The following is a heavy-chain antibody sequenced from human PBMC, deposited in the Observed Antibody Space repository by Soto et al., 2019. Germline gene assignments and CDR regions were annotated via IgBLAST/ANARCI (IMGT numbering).Heavy chain of an antibody. CDR1: GGSFSGYY. CDR2: INHSGST. J-gene: IGHJ5*02. V-gene: IGHV4-34*01. Sequence: QVQLQQWGAGLLKPSETLSLTCAVYGGSFSGYYWSWIRQPPGKGLEWIGEINHSGSTNYNPSLKSRVTISVDTSQNQFSLKLSSVTAADTAVYYCARGLTGGYCSGGSCSNWFDPWGQGTLVTVSS. D-gene: IGHD2-15*01. CDR3: ARGLTGGYCSGGSCSNWFDP.